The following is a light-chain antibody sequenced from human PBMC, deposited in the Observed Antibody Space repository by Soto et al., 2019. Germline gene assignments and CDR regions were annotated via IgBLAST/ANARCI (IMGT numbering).Light chain of an antibody. CDR2: RNN. J-gene: IGLJ3*02. CDR3: QSYDNSLRAWV. V-gene: IGLV1-40*01. CDR1: SSNIGAGSD. Sequence: QSLLTQPPSVSGAPGQRVTISCTGSSSNIGAGSDVHWFQQFPGTAPKVLIYRNNNRPSGVPDRFSGSKSGTSASLAITGLEAEDESDYYCQSYDNSLRAWVFGGGTQLTVL.